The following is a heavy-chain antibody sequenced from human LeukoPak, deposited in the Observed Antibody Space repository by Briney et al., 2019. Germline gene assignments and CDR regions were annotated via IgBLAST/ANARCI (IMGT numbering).Heavy chain of an antibody. CDR3: ARDGSGDY. J-gene: IGHJ4*02. D-gene: IGHD2-15*01. V-gene: IGHV3-30-3*01. Sequence: GGSLRLSCAASGLTFSNYWMSWVRQAPGKGLEWVAVISYDGSNKYYADSVKGRFTISRDNSKNTLYLQMNSLRAEDTAVYYCARDGSGDYWGQGTLVTVSS. CDR1: GLTFSNYW. CDR2: ISYDGSNK.